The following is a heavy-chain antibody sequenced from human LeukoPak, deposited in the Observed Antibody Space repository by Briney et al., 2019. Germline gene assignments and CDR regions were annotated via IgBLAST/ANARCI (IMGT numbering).Heavy chain of an antibody. V-gene: IGHV1-18*01. J-gene: IGHJ4*02. D-gene: IGHD3-3*01. CDR3: ARDTNGEYYDFWSEFDY. CDR1: GYTFTSYG. Sequence: ASVKVSCKASGYTFTSYGISWVRQAPGQGLEWMGWISAYNGNTNYAQKLQGRVTMTIDTSTSTDYMELRSLRSDDTAVYYCARDTNGEYYDFWSEFDYWGQGTLVTVSS. CDR2: ISAYNGNT.